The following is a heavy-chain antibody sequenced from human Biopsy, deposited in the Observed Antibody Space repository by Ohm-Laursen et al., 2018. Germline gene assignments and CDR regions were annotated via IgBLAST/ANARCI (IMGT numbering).Heavy chain of an antibody. Sequence: ASVKVSCKASGYNFGNYYINWVRKVPGQGLEWLGVVNPVAEATMYAQKFQDRITLTRDASTNTVYMDLTSPTSEDTAVYYCARESPLRLGVCGAIRSFKEVFGMDVWGQGTTVIVSS. CDR1: GYNFGNYY. V-gene: IGHV1-46*01. D-gene: IGHD2-21*01. J-gene: IGHJ6*02. CDR3: ARESPLRLGVCGAIRSFKEVFGMDV. CDR2: VNPVAEAT.